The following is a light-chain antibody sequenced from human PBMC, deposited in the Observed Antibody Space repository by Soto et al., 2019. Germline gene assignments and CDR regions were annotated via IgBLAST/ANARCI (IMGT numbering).Light chain of an antibody. CDR1: QGISSY. Sequence: IRMTQSPSSLSASTGDRVTITCRASQGISSYLAWYQQKQGKVPKLLIYGASTLQSGVPSRFSGSGSGTDFTLTISSLQPEDIATYYCQKYHSAPRTCGQGNKGDIK. CDR3: QKYHSAPRT. J-gene: IGKJ1*01. V-gene: IGKV1-27*01. CDR2: GAS.